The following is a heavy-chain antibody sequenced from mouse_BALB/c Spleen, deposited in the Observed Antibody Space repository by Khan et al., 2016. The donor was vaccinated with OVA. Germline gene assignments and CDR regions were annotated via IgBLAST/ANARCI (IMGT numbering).Heavy chain of an antibody. J-gene: IGHJ3*01. CDR2: INYSGGT. CDR1: GYSITSDYA. V-gene: IGHV3-2*02. Sequence: EVQLQESGPGLVKPSQSLSLTCTVTGYSITSDYAWNWIRQFPGNKLEWMGYINYSGGTSYLPSLKSRISITRDTSKNQFFLQFNSVTTEDSATYYCARWFAYWGQGTLVTVS. CDR3: ARWFAY.